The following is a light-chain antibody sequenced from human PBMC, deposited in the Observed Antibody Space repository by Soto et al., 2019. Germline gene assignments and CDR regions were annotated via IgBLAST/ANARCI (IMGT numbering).Light chain of an antibody. CDR1: QSLLHSNGYNY. V-gene: IGKV2-28*01. J-gene: IGKJ4*01. Sequence: IVMTQSPLSLPVTPGEPASISCRSSQSLLHSNGYNYLDWYLQKPGQSPQLLIYLGSNRASGVPDRFSGSGSGTDFTLKISRVEAEDVGVYYCMQALSTPLTFGGGPKVDIK. CDR2: LGS. CDR3: MQALSTPLT.